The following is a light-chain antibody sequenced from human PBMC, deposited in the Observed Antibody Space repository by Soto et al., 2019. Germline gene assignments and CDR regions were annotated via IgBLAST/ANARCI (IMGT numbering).Light chain of an antibody. CDR1: HSISSW. CDR2: DAS. J-gene: IGKJ2*01. V-gene: IGKV1-5*01. Sequence: DIQMTQSPSTLSASVGDRVTITCRASHSISSWLAWYQQKPGKAPKLLIYDASNLASGVPSRFSGSASGTEFTLTISSLQPDDFATHYCQQYNTYSAFGQGTKLEIK. CDR3: QQYNTYSA.